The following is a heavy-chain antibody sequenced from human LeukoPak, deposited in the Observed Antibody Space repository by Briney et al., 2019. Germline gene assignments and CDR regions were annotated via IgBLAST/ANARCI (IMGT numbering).Heavy chain of an antibody. CDR3: ARVIVVVPAALEAFDP. D-gene: IGHD2-2*01. CDR2: IYYSGST. CDR1: GGSFSGYY. V-gene: IGHV4-30-4*08. Sequence: PSETLSLTCAVYGGSFSGYYWSWIRQPPGKGLEWIGYIYYSGSTYYNPSLKSRVTISVDTSKNQFSLKLSSVTAADTAVYYCARVIVVVPAALEAFDPWGQGTLVTVSS. J-gene: IGHJ5*02.